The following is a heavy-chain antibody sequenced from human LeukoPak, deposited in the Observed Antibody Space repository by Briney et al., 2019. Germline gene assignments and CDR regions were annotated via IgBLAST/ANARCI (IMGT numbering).Heavy chain of an antibody. D-gene: IGHD2-8*01. J-gene: IGHJ4*02. CDR2: IYYSGST. CDR3: AREARNIGETTNPYFDY. CDR1: GGSISSSSYY. V-gene: IGHV4-39*07. Sequence: PSETLSLTCTVSGGSISSSSYYWGWIRQPPGKGLEWIGSIYYSGSTYYNPSLKSRVTISVDTSKNQFSLNLSSVTAADAAVYYCAREARNIGETTNPYFDYWGQGTLVTVSS.